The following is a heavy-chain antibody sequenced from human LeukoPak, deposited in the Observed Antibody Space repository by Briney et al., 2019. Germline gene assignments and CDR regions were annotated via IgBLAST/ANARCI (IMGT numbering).Heavy chain of an antibody. CDR3: ARLRNRYDTSGYYPFDY. V-gene: IGHV4-59*08. Sequence: SETLSLTCTVSGGSISGYYWSWIRQPPGKGLEWIGYIYYGGGTNYNPSLESRVTISVDTSKNQFSLKLSSVTAADTAVYYCARLRNRYDTSGYYPFDYWGQGTLVTVSS. CDR1: GGSISGYY. D-gene: IGHD3-22*01. J-gene: IGHJ4*02. CDR2: IYYGGGT.